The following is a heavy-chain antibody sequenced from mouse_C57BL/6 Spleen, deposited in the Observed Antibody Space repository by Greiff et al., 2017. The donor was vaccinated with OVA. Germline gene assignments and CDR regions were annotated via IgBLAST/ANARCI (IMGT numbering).Heavy chain of an antibody. CDR3: VSSTGSWFAY. CDR2: IRSKSNNYAT. CDR1: GFSFNTYA. V-gene: IGHV10-1*01. Sequence: EVHLVESGGGLVQPKGSLKLSCAASGFSFNTYAMNWVRQAPGKGLEWVARIRSKSNNYATYYADSVKDRFTISRDDSESMLYLQMNNLKTEDTAMYYCVSSTGSWFAYWGQGTLVTVSA. D-gene: IGHD4-1*02. J-gene: IGHJ3*01.